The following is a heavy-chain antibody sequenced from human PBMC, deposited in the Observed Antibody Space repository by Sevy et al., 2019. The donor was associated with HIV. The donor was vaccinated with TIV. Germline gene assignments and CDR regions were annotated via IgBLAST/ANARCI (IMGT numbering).Heavy chain of an antibody. V-gene: IGHV1-8*01. Sequence: TSVKASCKASGYTFTSYDINWVRQATGQGLEWMGWMNPNSGNTGYAQKFQGRVTMTRNTSISTAYMELSSLRSEDTAVYYCARELKYDFWSGYPIYYYYGMDVWGQGTTVTVSS. CDR2: MNPNSGNT. CDR3: ARELKYDFWSGYPIYYYYGMDV. D-gene: IGHD3-3*01. J-gene: IGHJ6*02. CDR1: GYTFTSYD.